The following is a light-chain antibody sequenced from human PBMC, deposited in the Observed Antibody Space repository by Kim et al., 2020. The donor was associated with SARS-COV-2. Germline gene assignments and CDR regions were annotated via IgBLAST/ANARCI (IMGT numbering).Light chain of an antibody. CDR1: QSFGSN. Sequence: SPGERATLSCRASQSFGSNLAWYQQKPGQAPRPLFDGTSIRATGTPTRFSGRRSGTEFTLTISRLRSEDFAVNYCQQYNNWTLACTFGQGTKGEI. CDR3: QQYNNWTLACT. J-gene: IGKJ2*02. V-gene: IGKV3-15*01. CDR2: GTS.